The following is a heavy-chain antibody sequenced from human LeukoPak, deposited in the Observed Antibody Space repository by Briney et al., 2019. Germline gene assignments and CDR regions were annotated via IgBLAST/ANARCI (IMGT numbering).Heavy chain of an antibody. D-gene: IGHD3-10*01. CDR2: INHSGST. CDR1: GGSISSSSYY. J-gene: IGHJ5*02. CDR3: ARDGSGSGRNWFDP. V-gene: IGHV4-39*07. Sequence: SETLSLTCTVSGGSISSSSYYWGWIRQPPGKGLEWIGEINHSGSTNYNPSLKSRVTISVDTSKNQFSLKLSSVTAADTAVYYCARDGSGSGRNWFDPWGQGTLVTVSS.